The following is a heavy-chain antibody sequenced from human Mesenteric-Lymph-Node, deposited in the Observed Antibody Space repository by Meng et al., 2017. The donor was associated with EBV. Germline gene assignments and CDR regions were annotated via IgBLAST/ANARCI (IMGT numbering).Heavy chain of an antibody. J-gene: IGHJ5*02. V-gene: IGHV4-30-2*01. CDR3: ARASVYGDYDNWFDP. Sequence: QRQESGQGLVRPSQTLSLTCAVSGGSISNDGYSWSWIRQPPGKGLEWIGYIYHSGSTYSNPSLKSRVTISVDRSKNQFSLKLNSVTAADTAVYYCARASVYGDYDNWFDPWGQGTLVTVSS. D-gene: IGHD4-17*01. CDR2: IYHSGST. CDR1: GGSISNDGYS.